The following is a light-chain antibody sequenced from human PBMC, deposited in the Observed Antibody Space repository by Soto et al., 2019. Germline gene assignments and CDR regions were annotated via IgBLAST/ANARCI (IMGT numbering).Light chain of an antibody. J-gene: IGKJ2*01. Sequence: EVVMTQSPATLSVSPGERATLSCRASQSVSSNLAWYQQKPGQTPRLLIYGASTRAAAIPARFSGSGSATEFTLTISSLQSEDFAVYYCHHYNNWPPYTFGQGTKLEIK. CDR1: QSVSSN. V-gene: IGKV3D-15*01. CDR2: GAS. CDR3: HHYNNWPPYT.